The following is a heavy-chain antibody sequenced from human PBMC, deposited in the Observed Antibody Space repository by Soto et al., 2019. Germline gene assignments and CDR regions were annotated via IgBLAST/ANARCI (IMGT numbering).Heavy chain of an antibody. CDR3: ARGSIIVLGVIKATYYYYGMDV. Sequence: SETVSLTCTVSGGSISSYYWSWTRQPAGKGLEWIGRIYTSGSTNYNPSLKSRVTMSVDTSKNQFSLKLSSVTAADTAVYYCARGSIIVLGVIKATYYYYGMDVWGQGTTVTVSS. CDR1: GGSISSYY. J-gene: IGHJ6*02. V-gene: IGHV4-4*07. CDR2: IYTSGST. D-gene: IGHD3-10*01.